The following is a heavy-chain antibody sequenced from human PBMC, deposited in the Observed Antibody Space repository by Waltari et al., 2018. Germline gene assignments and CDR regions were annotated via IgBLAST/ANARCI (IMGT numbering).Heavy chain of an antibody. D-gene: IGHD3-10*01. Sequence: QVQLQESGPGLVKPSETLSLTCAVSGYSISSGYYWGWIRQPPGKGLEWIGSIYHSGSPYYNPSLNSRVTISVDTSNNQCSLKLSSVTAADTAVYYCARRGDHGCFDYWGQGTLVTVSS. J-gene: IGHJ4*02. V-gene: IGHV4-38-2*01. CDR2: IYHSGSP. CDR1: GYSISSGYY. CDR3: ARRGDHGCFDY.